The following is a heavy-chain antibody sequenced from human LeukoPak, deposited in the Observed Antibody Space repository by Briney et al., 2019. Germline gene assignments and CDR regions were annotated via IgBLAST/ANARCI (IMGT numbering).Heavy chain of an antibody. CDR2: INHSGST. D-gene: IGHD4-17*01. J-gene: IGHJ5*02. V-gene: IGHV4-39*07. Sequence: SETLSLTCTVSGGSISSGGYYWSWIRQPPGKGLEWIGEINHSGSTNYNPSLKSRVTTSVDTSKNQFSLKLTSVTAADTAVYYCARGAPAVTTGGWFDPWGQGTLVTVSS. CDR1: GGSISSGGYY. CDR3: ARGAPAVTTGGWFDP.